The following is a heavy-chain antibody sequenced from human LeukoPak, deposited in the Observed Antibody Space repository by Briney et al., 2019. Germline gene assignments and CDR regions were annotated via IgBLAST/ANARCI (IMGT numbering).Heavy chain of an antibody. D-gene: IGHD4-17*01. Sequence: SETLSLTCTVSGGSISSGGYCWSWIRQHPGKGLEWIGYIYYSGSTYYNPSLKSRVTISVDTSKNQFSLKLSSVTAADTAVYYCASSYGGNPGDFDYWGQGTLVTVSS. V-gene: IGHV4-31*03. J-gene: IGHJ4*02. CDR1: GGSISSGGYC. CDR3: ASSYGGNPGDFDY. CDR2: IYYSGST.